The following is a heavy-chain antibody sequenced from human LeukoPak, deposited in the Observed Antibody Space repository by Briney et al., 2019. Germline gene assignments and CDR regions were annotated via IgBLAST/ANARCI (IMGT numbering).Heavy chain of an antibody. D-gene: IGHD1-1*01. CDR2: IYTSGST. V-gene: IGHV4-61*02. Sequence: SQTLSLTCTVSGASNISSNYYWTWIRQPAGKGLEWIGRIYTSGSTNYNPSLNSRVTISVDTSKNQFSLKLISVTAADTAVYYCARDNWYWGQGTLVTVSS. J-gene: IGHJ4*02. CDR3: ARDNWY. CDR1: GASNISSNYY.